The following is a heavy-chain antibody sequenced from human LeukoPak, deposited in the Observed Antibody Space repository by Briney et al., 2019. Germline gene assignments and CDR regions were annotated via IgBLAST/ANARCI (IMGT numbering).Heavy chain of an antibody. V-gene: IGHV3-73*01. Sequence: GGSLRLSCAASGFTFSGSAMHWVRQASGKGLEWVGRVRSKTNNYATVYAASVKGRFTISRDDSKNTAYLQMNSLKTEDTAVYYCTRRGLYGSGSFDPWGQGTLVTVSS. D-gene: IGHD3-10*01. J-gene: IGHJ5*02. CDR1: GFTFSGSA. CDR3: TRRGLYGSGSFDP. CDR2: VRSKTNNYAT.